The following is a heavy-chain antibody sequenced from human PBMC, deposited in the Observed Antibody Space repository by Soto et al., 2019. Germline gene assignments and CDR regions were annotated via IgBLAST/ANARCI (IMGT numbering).Heavy chain of an antibody. V-gene: IGHV3-53*01. Sequence: VSLRLCCAASGFTVSSNYMSGVRQAPGKGLEWVSVIYSGGSTYYADSVKGRFTISRDNSKNTLYLQMNSLRAEDTAVYYCAAMYGSGGFDPWGQGTLVTVSS. CDR1: GFTVSSNY. J-gene: IGHJ5*02. CDR2: IYSGGST. CDR3: AAMYGSGGFDP. D-gene: IGHD3-10*01.